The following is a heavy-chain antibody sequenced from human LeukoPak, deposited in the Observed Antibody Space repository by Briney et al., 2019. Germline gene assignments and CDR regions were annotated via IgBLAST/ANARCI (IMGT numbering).Heavy chain of an antibody. D-gene: IGHD3-22*01. CDR3: ARAVESSVRFDF. J-gene: IGHJ4*02. Sequence: SETLSLTCTVSGASVSGSAYYWGWIRQPPGKGLEWIGNIYYSGSTYYNESLESRVTISIDTSKNQFSLKLNSVTAADTAMYYCARAVESSVRFDFWGQGTLVTVSS. CDR2: IYYSGST. CDR1: GASVSGSAYY. V-gene: IGHV4-39*01.